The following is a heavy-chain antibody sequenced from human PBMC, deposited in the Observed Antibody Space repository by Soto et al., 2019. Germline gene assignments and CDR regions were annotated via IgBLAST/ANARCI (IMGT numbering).Heavy chain of an antibody. CDR3: VKTYGDYVY. V-gene: IGHV3-74*01. J-gene: IGHJ4*02. CDR1: GFTFSRSW. CDR2: IYIDGSGT. D-gene: IGHD4-17*01. Sequence: EVQLVESGGGLVQPGGSLRLSCVASGFTFSRSWMHWVRQAPGKGLVWVSRIYIDGSGTSYADSVKGRFIISRDNAKNTLYLQMNSRRAEDTAVYYCVKTYGDYVYWGQGTLVSVSS.